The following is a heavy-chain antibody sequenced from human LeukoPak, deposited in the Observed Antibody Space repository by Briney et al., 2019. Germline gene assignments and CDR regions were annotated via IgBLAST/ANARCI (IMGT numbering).Heavy chain of an antibody. D-gene: IGHD3-16*01. Sequence: GGSLRLSCAASGFTFSGYAMTWVRQAPGKGLEWVAVIWHDGSHKFYADSVRGRFTISRDNSKNTLFLQIDSLEAEDTAVYYCARRNEYYDFPYYFDYWGRGTLVTVSS. CDR1: GFTFSGYA. V-gene: IGHV3-33*08. CDR2: IWHDGSHK. J-gene: IGHJ4*02. CDR3: ARRNEYYDFPYYFDY.